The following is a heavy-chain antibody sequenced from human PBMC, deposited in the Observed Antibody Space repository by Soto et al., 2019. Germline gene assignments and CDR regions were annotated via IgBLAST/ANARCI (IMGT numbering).Heavy chain of an antibody. CDR1: GYTHTFNTYA. Sequence: EVQLLESGGGLVQPGWSLRLSCAGSGYTHTFNTYAMSWVLQAPGKVLEWVAGSSPTGGSPYYADSVKGRFTISRANSKDTLFLQMSSLRVEDAAVYFCAKVKRGIEHTMGGGVDSGGRGPKVTVSS. D-gene: IGHD6-13*01. J-gene: IGHJ4*02. CDR3: AKVKRGIEHTMGGGVDS. CDR2: SSPTGGSP. V-gene: IGHV3-23*01.